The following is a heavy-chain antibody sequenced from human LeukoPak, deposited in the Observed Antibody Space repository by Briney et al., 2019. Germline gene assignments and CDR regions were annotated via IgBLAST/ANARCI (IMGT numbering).Heavy chain of an antibody. V-gene: IGHV3-7*03. Sequence: GGSLRLSCAASGFTFSSYWMSWVRQAPGKGLEWVANIKQDGSEKYYVDSVKGRFTISRDNAKNSLYLQMNSLRAEDTAVYYCARVVVPAALGEDYYYGMDVWGKGTTVTVSS. D-gene: IGHD2-2*01. CDR1: GFTFSSYW. CDR2: IKQDGSEK. J-gene: IGHJ6*04. CDR3: ARVVVPAALGEDYYYGMDV.